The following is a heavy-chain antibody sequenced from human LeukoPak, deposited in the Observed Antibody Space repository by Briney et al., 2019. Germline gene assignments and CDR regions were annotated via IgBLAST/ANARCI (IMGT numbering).Heavy chain of an antibody. CDR1: GGSVSGGSYY. CDR2: IYYSGST. V-gene: IGHV4-61*01. Sequence: SETLSLTCTVSGGSVSGGSYYWSWIRQPPGKGLEWIGYIYYSGSTNYNPSLKSRVTISVDTSKNQFSLKLSSVTAADTAVYYCARDPYGSGTGFDYWGQGTLVTVSS. J-gene: IGHJ4*02. D-gene: IGHD3-10*01. CDR3: ARDPYGSGTGFDY.